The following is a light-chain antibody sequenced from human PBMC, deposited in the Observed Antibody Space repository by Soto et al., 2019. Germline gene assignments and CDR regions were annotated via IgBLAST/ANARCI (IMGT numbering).Light chain of an antibody. Sequence: DIQLTQSPSSLSASVGDRVTITCQASHVIYKSLNWFQQVPGKAPKLLIYSASHVETVVPSRFSGGRSGTKFTATISTLQPEDVASYDCPQFDTLRITFGPGTQLDV. V-gene: IGKV1-33*01. J-gene: IGKJ3*01. CDR1: HVIYKS. CDR2: SAS. CDR3: PQFDTLRIT.